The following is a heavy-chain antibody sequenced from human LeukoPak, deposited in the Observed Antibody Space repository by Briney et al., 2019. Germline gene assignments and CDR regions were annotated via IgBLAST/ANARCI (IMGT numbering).Heavy chain of an antibody. CDR2: INHSGST. D-gene: IGHD3-9*01. CDR1: GGSFSGYY. CDR3: ARGRQKLRYFDWLLKGYFDY. V-gene: IGHV4-34*01. Sequence: SETLSLTCAVHGGSFSGYYWSWIRQPPGKGRDWIGEINHSGSTNYNPSLKSRVTISVDTSKNQFSLKLSSETAADTAVYYCARGRQKLRYFDWLLKGYFDYWGQGTLVTVSS. J-gene: IGHJ4*02.